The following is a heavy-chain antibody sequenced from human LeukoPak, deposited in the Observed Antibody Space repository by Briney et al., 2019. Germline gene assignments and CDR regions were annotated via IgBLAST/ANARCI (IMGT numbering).Heavy chain of an antibody. J-gene: IGHJ3*02. CDR2: IYHSGST. D-gene: IGHD3-3*01. CDR1: GYSISSGYY. Sequence: PSETLSLTCTVSGYSISSGYYWGWIRQPPGKGLEWIGSIYHSGSTYYNPSLKSRVTISVDTSKNQFSLKLSSVTAADTAVCYCARVREEWLSYYAFDIWGQGTMDTVSS. CDR3: ARVREEWLSYYAFDI. V-gene: IGHV4-38-2*02.